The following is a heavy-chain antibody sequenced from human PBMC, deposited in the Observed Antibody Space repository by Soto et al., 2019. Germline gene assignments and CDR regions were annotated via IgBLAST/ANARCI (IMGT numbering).Heavy chain of an antibody. CDR3: AHRKIGRDNIYYFYGMDV. CDR1: GFSLSTRGAG. V-gene: IGHV2-5*02. D-gene: IGHD1-20*01. Sequence: QITLKESGPTLVKPTQSLTLTCSFSGFSLSTRGAGVGWIRQPPGKALEWLALIYWDDDRYYSPFLKSRLNIAKDTSKNQVVLTMATMDPVDTGTYYCAHRKIGRDNIYYFYGMDVWGQGTTVIVSS. J-gene: IGHJ6*02. CDR2: IYWDDDR.